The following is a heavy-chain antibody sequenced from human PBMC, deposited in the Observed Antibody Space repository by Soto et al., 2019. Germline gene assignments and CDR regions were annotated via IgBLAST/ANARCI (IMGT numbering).Heavy chain of an antibody. CDR3: ARDSSAWPNYFAS. Sequence: GGSLRLSCVASGFSISAPALTWVRQSPGKGLEWVSSFSGRSGDTYYAASVKGRFTISGDSSKNTVILQMNNLRADDTALYYCARDSSAWPNYFASWGQGIQVTVSS. CDR1: GFSISAPA. J-gene: IGHJ4*02. CDR2: FSGRSGDT. D-gene: IGHD6-19*01. V-gene: IGHV3-23*01.